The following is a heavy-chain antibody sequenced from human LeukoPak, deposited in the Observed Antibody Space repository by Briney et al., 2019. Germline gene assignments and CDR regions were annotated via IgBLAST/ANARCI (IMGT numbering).Heavy chain of an antibody. CDR1: GYTFTGYY. CDR3: ATDSIVATHFNHRGFDY. Sequence: ASVKVSCKASGYTFTGYYMHWVRQAPGQGLEWMGWINPNSGGTNYAQKFQGRVTMTRDTSISTAYMELSRLRSEDTAVYYCATDSIVATHFNHRGFDYWGQGTLVTVSS. V-gene: IGHV1-2*02. D-gene: IGHD5-12*01. CDR2: INPNSGGT. J-gene: IGHJ4*02.